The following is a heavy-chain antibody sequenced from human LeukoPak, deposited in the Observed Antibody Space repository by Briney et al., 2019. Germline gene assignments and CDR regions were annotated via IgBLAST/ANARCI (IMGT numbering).Heavy chain of an antibody. CDR3: AKGLRYFDWLLSSPDYFDY. J-gene: IGHJ4*02. Sequence: GGSLRLSCAASGFTFSSYAMSWVRQAPGKGLEWVSAISGSGGSTYYADSVKGRFTISRDNSKNTLYLQVNSLRAEDTAVYYCAKGLRYFDWLLSSPDYFDYWGQGTLVTVSS. D-gene: IGHD3-9*01. V-gene: IGHV3-23*01. CDR2: ISGSGGST. CDR1: GFTFSSYA.